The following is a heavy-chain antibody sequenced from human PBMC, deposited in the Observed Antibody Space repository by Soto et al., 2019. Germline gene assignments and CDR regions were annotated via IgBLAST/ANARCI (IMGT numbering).Heavy chain of an antibody. CDR3: ARDLSWGSNWYYYMDV. CDR1: GFTLSDCA. J-gene: IGHJ6*03. V-gene: IGHV3-48*01. CDR2: ISSSSSVI. D-gene: IGHD7-27*01. Sequence: GGSLRLSCATSGFTLSDCAMNWVRQAPGKGLEWVSYISSSSSVIDYADSVKGRFTVSRDNARNSLYLQMNSLRAEDTAVYYCARDLSWGSNWYYYMDVWGKGTTVTVSS.